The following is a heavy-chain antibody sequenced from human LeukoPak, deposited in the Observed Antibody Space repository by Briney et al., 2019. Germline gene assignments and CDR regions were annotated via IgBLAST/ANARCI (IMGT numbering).Heavy chain of an antibody. CDR3: GMSGDRVPLQDDVFDV. Sequence: HGESLKISCQGSGYSFTKYWIGWVRQMPGKGLEWMGIVNPGDSDTRYSPSFQGQVTVSADKSISTAYVQWGSLKASDTAMYYCGMSGDRVPLQDDVFDVWGQGTMVTVST. D-gene: IGHD1-26*01. CDR2: VNPGDSDT. V-gene: IGHV5-51*01. CDR1: GYSFTKYW. J-gene: IGHJ3*01.